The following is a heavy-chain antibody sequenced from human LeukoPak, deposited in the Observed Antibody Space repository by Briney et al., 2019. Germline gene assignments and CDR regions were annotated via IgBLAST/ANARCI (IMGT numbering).Heavy chain of an antibody. J-gene: IGHJ4*02. V-gene: IGHV4-59*01. Sequence: PSETVSLTCSVSGGSISSYYWSWILQPPGKGLEWIGYIYYSGTTNYNPSLKSRVTISVDTSKNQFSLKLSSVTAADTAVYYCARGVYIAAAQYAYWGQGTLVTVSS. CDR3: ARGVYIAAAQYAY. D-gene: IGHD6-13*01. CDR1: GGSISSYY. CDR2: IYYSGTT.